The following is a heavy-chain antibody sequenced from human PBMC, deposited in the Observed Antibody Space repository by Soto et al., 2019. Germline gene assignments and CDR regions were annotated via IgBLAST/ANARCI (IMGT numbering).Heavy chain of an antibody. CDR2: MYHSGSI. D-gene: IGHD4-17*01. Sequence: SETLSLTCAVSGYSISSGSYWGWLRQPPGTGLEWIGHMYHSGSIYYNPSLQSRVTISMDTSKNEFSLKRTSVTAADTAVYYCGRQKGAGIYGDYGADWGQGTLVTVSS. J-gene: IGHJ4*02. CDR3: GRQKGAGIYGDYGAD. CDR1: GYSISSGSY. V-gene: IGHV4-38-2*01.